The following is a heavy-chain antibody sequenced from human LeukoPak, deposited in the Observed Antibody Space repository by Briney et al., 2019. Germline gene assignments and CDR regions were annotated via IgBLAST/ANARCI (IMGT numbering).Heavy chain of an antibody. CDR1: GFTFTSSA. D-gene: IGHD1-26*01. V-gene: IGHV1-58*02. J-gene: IGHJ4*02. CDR3: AAGWYSGSYYPPANIDY. Sequence: EASVKVSCKASGFTFTSSAMQWVRQARGQRLEWIGWIVVGSGNTNYAQKFQERVTITRDMSTSTAYMELSSLRSKDTAVYYCAAGWYSGSYYPPANIDYWGQGTLVTVSS. CDR2: IVVGSGNT.